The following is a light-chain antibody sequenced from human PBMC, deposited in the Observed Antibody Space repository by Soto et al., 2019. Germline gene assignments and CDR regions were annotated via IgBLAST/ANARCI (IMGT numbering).Light chain of an antibody. V-gene: IGLV2-14*03. CDR1: SSDVGSYNY. CDR2: DVN. J-gene: IGLJ1*01. CDR3: SSLTSSSTLYV. Sequence: QSALTQPASVSGSPGQSITISCTGTSSDVGSYNYVSWYQHHPGKAPKLMIYDVNNRPSGVSNRFSGSKSGNAASLTISGFHTEDETDYYCSSLTSSSTLYVFGTGTKVTVL.